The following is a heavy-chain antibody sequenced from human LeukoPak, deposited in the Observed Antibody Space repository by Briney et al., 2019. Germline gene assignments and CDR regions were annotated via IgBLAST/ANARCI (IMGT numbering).Heavy chain of an antibody. CDR3: AKVITAGWQKDDLDI. V-gene: IGHV3-48*02. J-gene: IGHJ3*02. CDR1: GFTFSTYS. Sequence: PGGSLRLSCAASGFTFSTYSMNWVRQAPGKGLEWVSYISSSISTMYYADSVEGRFTISRDNAKTSLYLQMNSLRDEDTAIYYCAKVITAGWQKDDLDIWGRGTMVTVSS. D-gene: IGHD5-18*01. CDR2: ISSSISTM.